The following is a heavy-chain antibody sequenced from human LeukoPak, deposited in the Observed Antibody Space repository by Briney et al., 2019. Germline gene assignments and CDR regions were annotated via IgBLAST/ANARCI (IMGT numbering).Heavy chain of an antibody. CDR3: ARVGSSWRYFGY. D-gene: IGHD6-13*01. J-gene: IGHJ4*02. V-gene: IGHV4-59*01. Sequence: PSETLSLTCTVSGGSISSYYWSWIRQSPGKELEWIGYIYYSGSTNYNPSLKSRVTISVDTSKNQFSLKLSSVTAADTAVYYCARVGSSWRYFGYWGQGTLVTVSS. CDR1: GGSISSYY. CDR2: IYYSGST.